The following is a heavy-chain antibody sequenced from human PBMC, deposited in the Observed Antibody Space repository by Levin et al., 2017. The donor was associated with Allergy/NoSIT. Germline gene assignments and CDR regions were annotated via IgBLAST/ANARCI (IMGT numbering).Heavy chain of an antibody. J-gene: IGHJ3*02. CDR1: GFTFRSYS. D-gene: IGHD3-10*01. Sequence: LSLTCAASGFTFRSYSMNWVRQAPGKGLEWVSSISSSSSYIYYADSVKGRFTISRDNAKNSLYLQMNSLRAEDTAVYYCARDSHPNVWYKPAWFGELLPEANDAFDSWGQGTMVTVSS. CDR2: ISSSSSYI. CDR3: ARDSHPNVWYKPAWFGELLPEANDAFDS. V-gene: IGHV3-21*01.